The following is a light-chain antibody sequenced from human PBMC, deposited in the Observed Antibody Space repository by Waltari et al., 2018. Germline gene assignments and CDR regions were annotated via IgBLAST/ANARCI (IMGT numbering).Light chain of an antibody. CDR3: QQYGRSWNT. V-gene: IGKV3-20*01. CDR1: QSVSSNY. J-gene: IGKJ2*01. Sequence: EIVLTQSPGTLSLSPGGRATLSCRASQSVSSNYLAWYQQRPGQAPRLLIHGSSSRATGIPDRFSGSGSGTDFTLTISRLEPEDFAVYYCQQYGRSWNTFGQGTKLEIK. CDR2: GSS.